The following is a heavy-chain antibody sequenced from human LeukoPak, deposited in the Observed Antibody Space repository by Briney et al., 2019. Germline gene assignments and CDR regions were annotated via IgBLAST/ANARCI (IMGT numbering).Heavy chain of an antibody. V-gene: IGHV3-11*01. CDR1: GFTFSDYY. Sequence: GGSLRLSCAASGFTFSDYYMSWVRQAPGKGLEWVSYISSSGSTIYYADSVKGRFTISRDNAKNSLYLQMDSLRAEDTAVYYCAREGFLEWSYGMDVWGQGTTVTVSS. J-gene: IGHJ6*02. D-gene: IGHD3-3*01. CDR2: ISSSGSTI. CDR3: AREGFLEWSYGMDV.